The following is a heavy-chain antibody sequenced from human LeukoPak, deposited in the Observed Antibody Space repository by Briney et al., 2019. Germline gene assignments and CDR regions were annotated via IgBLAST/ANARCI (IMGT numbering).Heavy chain of an antibody. D-gene: IGHD5-18*01. J-gene: IGHJ4*02. CDR3: AREGELGYSYAVDY. CDR2: INPNSGGT. V-gene: IGHV1-2*02. CDR1: GYTFTGYY. Sequence: ASVRVSCKASGYTFTGYYMHWVRQAPGQGLEWMGWINPNSGGTNYAQKFQGRVTMTRDTSISTAYMELSRLRSDDTAVYYCAREGELGYSYAVDYWGQGTLVTVSS.